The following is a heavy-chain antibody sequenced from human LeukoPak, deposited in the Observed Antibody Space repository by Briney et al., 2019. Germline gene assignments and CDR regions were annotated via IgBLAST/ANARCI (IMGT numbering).Heavy chain of an antibody. J-gene: IGHJ4*02. CDR2: INHSGST. V-gene: IGHV4-34*01. Sequence: SETLSLTCAVYGGSFSGYYWSWIGQPPGQGLEWIGEINHSGSTNYNPSLKSRVTISVDTSKNQFSLKLSSVTAADTAVYYCARGGVGLRFPFFDYWGQGTLVTVSS. CDR3: ARGGVGLRFPFFDY. D-gene: IGHD4-17*01. CDR1: GGSFSGYY.